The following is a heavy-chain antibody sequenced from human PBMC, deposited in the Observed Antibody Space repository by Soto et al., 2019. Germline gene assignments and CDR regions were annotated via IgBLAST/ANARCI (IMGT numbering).Heavy chain of an antibody. J-gene: IGHJ4*02. CDR3: AKDLPHYYDSSRYYCLDY. D-gene: IGHD3-22*01. V-gene: IGHV3-30*18. CDR2: ISYDGSNK. Sequence: QVQLVESGGGVVQPGRSLRLSCAASGFTFSSYGMHWVRQAPGKGLEWVAVISYDGSNKYYADSVKGRFTISRDNSKNKLYLQMNSLKAEDTAVYYCAKDLPHYYDSSRYYCLDYRGQGTLVTVSS. CDR1: GFTFSSYG.